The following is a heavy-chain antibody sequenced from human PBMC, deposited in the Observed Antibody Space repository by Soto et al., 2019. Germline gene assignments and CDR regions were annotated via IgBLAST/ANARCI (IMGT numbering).Heavy chain of an antibody. CDR3: ARMYSSGYGWCHP. D-gene: IGHD6-19*01. V-gene: IGHV4-39*07. J-gene: IGHJ5*02. CDR1: AYSLTAHAYY. CDR2: FYSSAGI. Sequence: PSATLSPTCFVSAYSLTAHAYYWSSIRPHPGKGLEWLRSFYSSAGIIYNPSLRSRVSIYGDKSSNQFSISLTSVTAADTARYFCARMYSSGYGWCHPCRQARRGTV.